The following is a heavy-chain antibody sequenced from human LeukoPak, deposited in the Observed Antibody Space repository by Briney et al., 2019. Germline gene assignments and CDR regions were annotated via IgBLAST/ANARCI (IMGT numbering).Heavy chain of an antibody. V-gene: IGHV3-7*01. D-gene: IGHD1-1*01. J-gene: IGHJ4*02. CDR1: GFSFSTSD. CDR2: LDPSGSQK. Sequence: GGSLRLSCTAASGFSFSTSDMNWVRQAPGKGLEWVANLDPSGSQKRYVDSVKGRFIISKDNPGASLYLDMYSLRAEDTAIYYCAIWTSGNYWGQGTLVTVSS. CDR3: AIWTSGNY.